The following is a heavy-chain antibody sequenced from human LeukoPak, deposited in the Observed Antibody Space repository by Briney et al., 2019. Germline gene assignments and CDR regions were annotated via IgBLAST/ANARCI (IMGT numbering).Heavy chain of an antibody. CDR1: GASVSSGGYC. CDR3: ARASSWYNFDY. D-gene: IGHD6-13*01. V-gene: IGHV4-61*08. Sequence: PSETLSLTCTVSGASVSSGGYCWSWLRQPPGKGLGWIGYIYYSGSTNYNPSLKSRVTISVDTSKNQFSLKLSSVTAADTAVYYCARASSWYNFDYWGQGTLVTVSS. J-gene: IGHJ4*02. CDR2: IYYSGST.